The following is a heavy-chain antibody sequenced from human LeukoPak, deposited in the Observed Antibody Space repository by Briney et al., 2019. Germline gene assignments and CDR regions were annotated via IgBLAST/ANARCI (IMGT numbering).Heavy chain of an antibody. J-gene: IGHJ4*02. V-gene: IGHV3-23*01. CDR3: AKDRLYGGNDY. CDR1: GFTFSSYG. CDR2: ISGSGDSA. Sequence: PGGSLRLSCAASGFTFSSYGMNWVRQAPGKGLEWVSAISGSGDSANYADSVKGRFTISRDNSKNTLYLQMNSLRAEDTAVYYCAKDRLYGGNDYWGQRTLVTVSS. D-gene: IGHD4-23*01.